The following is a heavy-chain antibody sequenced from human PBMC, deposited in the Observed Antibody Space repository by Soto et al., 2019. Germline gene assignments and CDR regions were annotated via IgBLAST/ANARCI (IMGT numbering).Heavy chain of an antibody. CDR1: GVTFSKYA. D-gene: IGHD4-17*01. J-gene: IGHJ2*01. CDR2: ITGSGGLT. Sequence: EVQLLESGGALVQPGGSLRLSCAVSGVTFSKYAMSWVRQPPGKGPEWVALITGSGGLTYYADSVKGRFTISRDNSKNILFLQMNRLSDEDTATYYCSKGDYGGNSPYWYFDLWGRGTLVIVSS. V-gene: IGHV3-23*01. CDR3: SKGDYGGNSPYWYFDL.